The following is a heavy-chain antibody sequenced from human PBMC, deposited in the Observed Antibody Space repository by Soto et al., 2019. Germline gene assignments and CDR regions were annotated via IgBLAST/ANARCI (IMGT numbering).Heavy chain of an antibody. CDR3: AREGGGYCSGGSCYTPNYYYYGMDV. CDR1: GFTFSSYG. V-gene: IGHV3-33*01. D-gene: IGHD2-15*01. CDR2: IWYDGSNK. Sequence: QVQLVESGGGVVQPGRSLRLSCAASGFTFSSYGMHWVRQAPGKGLEWVAVIWYDGSNKYYADSVKGRFTISRDNSKKTRYVKMSRLRAEDTAVYYCAREGGGYCSGGSCYTPNYYYYGMDVWGQGTTVTVSS. J-gene: IGHJ6*02.